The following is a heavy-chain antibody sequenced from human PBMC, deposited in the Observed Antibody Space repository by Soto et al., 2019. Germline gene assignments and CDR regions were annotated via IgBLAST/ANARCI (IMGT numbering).Heavy chain of an antibody. CDR1: GFTFRNYA. CDR2: IWHDGSNK. D-gene: IGHD3-10*01. V-gene: IGHV3-33*01. CDR3: ARAFPHLTLGD. Sequence: QVQLVESGGGVVQPGRSLTLSCAASGFTFRNYAMHWVRQAPGKGLEWVAIIWHDGSNKYSADSVKGRFTISRDNSENTLYLQMNSLRAEDTAVYYCARAFPHLTLGDWGQGTLVTVSS. J-gene: IGHJ4*02.